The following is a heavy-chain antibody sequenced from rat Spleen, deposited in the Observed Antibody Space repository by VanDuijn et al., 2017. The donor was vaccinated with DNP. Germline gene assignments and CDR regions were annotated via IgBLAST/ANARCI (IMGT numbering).Heavy chain of an antibody. D-gene: IGHD1-12*02. CDR1: GFTFSNYY. V-gene: IGHV5-22*01. J-gene: IGHJ4*01. CDR3: ARHYYDGSYYYAMDA. Sequence: EVQLVESGGGLVQPGRSMKLSCAASGFTFSNYYMAWVRQAPKKGLEWVAAISRRGSRIYYPDSVKGRFTVSRDDAKSILYVQTNSRKSEDTATYSFARHYYDGSYYYAMDAWGQGTSVTVSS. CDR2: ISRRGSRI.